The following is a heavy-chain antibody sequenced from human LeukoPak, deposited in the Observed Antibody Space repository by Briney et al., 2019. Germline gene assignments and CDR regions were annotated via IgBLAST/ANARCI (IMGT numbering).Heavy chain of an antibody. CDR3: ARDLSYDYGSGSYYPPGY. D-gene: IGHD3-10*01. CDR2: ISSNGGST. J-gene: IGHJ4*02. Sequence: GGSLRLSCAASGFTFGSYAMHWVRQAPGKGLEYVSAISSNGGSTYYANSVKGRFTISRDNSKNTLYLQMGSLRAEDMAVYYCARDLSYDYGSGSYYPPGYWGQGTLVTVSS. CDR1: GFTFGSYA. V-gene: IGHV3-64*01.